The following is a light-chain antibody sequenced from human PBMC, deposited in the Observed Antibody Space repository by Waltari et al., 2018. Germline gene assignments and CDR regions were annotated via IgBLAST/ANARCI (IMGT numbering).Light chain of an antibody. V-gene: IGKV4-1*01. CDR1: QSVFHSSDSKNY. CDR2: WAS. Sequence: DIVITESPDSLALSLGERATITCKPSQSVFHSSDSKNYLTCYQQKPGQLPNLLIYWASTRQSGVPDRLRGSGTGTGFTHTGSTLQAEDVALYYCQQHYSSPLTFGGGTKVEIQ. CDR3: QQHYSSPLT. J-gene: IGKJ4*01.